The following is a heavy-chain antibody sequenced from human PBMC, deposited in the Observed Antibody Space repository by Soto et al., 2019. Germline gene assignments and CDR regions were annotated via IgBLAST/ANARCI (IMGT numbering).Heavy chain of an antibody. CDR2: ISWHGDST. CDR3: AKPLRYCSGGECYGWGGMDV. J-gene: IGHJ6*02. D-gene: IGHD2-8*02. CDR1: GFTFDDYT. Sequence: EVQLVESGGVAVQPGGSLRLSCAASGFTFDDYTMHWVRQAPGKGLEWVSLISWHGDSTYYADSVKGRFTISRDNSKNSLYLQMNCLRTEDTALYYCAKPLRYCSGGECYGWGGMDVWGQGTTVTVAS. V-gene: IGHV3-43*01.